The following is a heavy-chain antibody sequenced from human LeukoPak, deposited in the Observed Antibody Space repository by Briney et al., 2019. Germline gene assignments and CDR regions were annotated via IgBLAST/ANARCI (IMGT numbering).Heavy chain of an antibody. J-gene: IGHJ6*03. V-gene: IGHV3-66*01. CDR2: IYSGGST. D-gene: IGHD6-19*01. CDR3: ARASISSGWYQVPAGTGYYYYYMDV. Sequence: GGSLRLSCAASGFTVSSNYMSWVRQAPGKGLEWVSVIYSGGSTYYADSVKGRFTISRDNAKNSLYLQMNSLRAEDTAVYYCARASISSGWYQVPAGTGYYYYYMDVWGKGTTVTVSS. CDR1: GFTVSSNY.